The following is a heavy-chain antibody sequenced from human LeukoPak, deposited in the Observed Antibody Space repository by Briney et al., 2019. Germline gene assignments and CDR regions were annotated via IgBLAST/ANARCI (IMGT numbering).Heavy chain of an antibody. V-gene: IGHV3-13*01. CDR1: GFTFSNYD. Sequence: GGSLRLSCAASGFTFSNYDMHWVRQATGKGLERVSSIGTVGDTYYSDSVKGRFTISRENAKNSWYLQMSSLRAGDTAVYYCLRDCNNIRCSGARMDVWGQGTTVIVSS. J-gene: IGHJ6*02. CDR2: IGTVGDT. D-gene: IGHD2/OR15-2a*01. CDR3: LRDCNNIRCSGARMDV.